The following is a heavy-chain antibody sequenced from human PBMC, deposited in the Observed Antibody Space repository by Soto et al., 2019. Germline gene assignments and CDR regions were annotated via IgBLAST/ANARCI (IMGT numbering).Heavy chain of an antibody. D-gene: IGHD1-1*01. V-gene: IGHV4-39*01. CDR2: IYYSGST. Sequence: SETLSLTCTVSGGSISSSSYYWGWIRQPPGKGLEWIGSIYYSGSTYYNPSLKSRVTISVDTSKNQFSLKLSSVTAADTAVYYCARRDGMNWFDPWGHGTLVTVSS. CDR3: ARRDGMNWFDP. J-gene: IGHJ5*02. CDR1: GGSISSSSYY.